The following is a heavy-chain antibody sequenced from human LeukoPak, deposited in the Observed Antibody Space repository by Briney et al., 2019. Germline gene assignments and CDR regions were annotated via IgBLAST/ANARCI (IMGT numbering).Heavy chain of an antibody. CDR2: INHSGST. V-gene: IGHV4-34*01. CDR3: ARVLRITMIVVVPRGWFDP. D-gene: IGHD3-22*01. J-gene: IGHJ5*02. CDR1: GGSFSGYY. Sequence: PPETLSLTCAVYGGSFSGYYWSWIRQPPGKGREWIGEINHSGSTNYNPSLKSRVTISVDTSKNQFSLKLSSVTAADTAVYYCARVLRITMIVVVPRGWFDPWGQGTLVTVSS.